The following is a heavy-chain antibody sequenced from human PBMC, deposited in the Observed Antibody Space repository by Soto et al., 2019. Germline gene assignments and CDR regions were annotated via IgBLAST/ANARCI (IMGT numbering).Heavy chain of an antibody. V-gene: IGHV4-39*01. D-gene: IGHD6-19*01. Sequence: QLQLQESGPGLVKPSETLSLTCTVSGGSISSSSYYWGWIRQPPGKGLEWIGSIYYSGSTYYNPSLKSRVTISVDTSKNQFSLKLSSVTAADTAVYYCARWEWLSQDAFDIWGQGTMVTVSS. CDR3: ARWEWLSQDAFDI. CDR1: GGSISSSSYY. J-gene: IGHJ3*02. CDR2: IYYSGST.